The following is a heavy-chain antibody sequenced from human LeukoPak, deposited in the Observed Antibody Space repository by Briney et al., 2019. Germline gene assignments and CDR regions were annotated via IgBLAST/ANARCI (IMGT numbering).Heavy chain of an antibody. Sequence: PGGSLRLSCAASGFTFSSYGMHWVRQAPGKGLEWVAVIWYDGSNKYYADSVKGRFTISRDNSKNTLYLQMNSLRAEDTAVYYCARDRASDNWNDHHFDYWGQGTLVTVSS. CDR2: IWYDGSNK. V-gene: IGHV3-33*01. CDR3: ARDRASDNWNDHHFDY. J-gene: IGHJ4*02. D-gene: IGHD1-20*01. CDR1: GFTFSSYG.